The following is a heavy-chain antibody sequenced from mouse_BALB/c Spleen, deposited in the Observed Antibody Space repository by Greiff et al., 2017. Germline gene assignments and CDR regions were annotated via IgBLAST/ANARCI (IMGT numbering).Heavy chain of an antibody. D-gene: IGHD2-1*01. Sequence: VKLMESGAELMKPGASVKISCKATGYTFSSYWIEWVKQRPGHGLEWIGEILPGSGSTNYNEKFKGKATFTADTSSNTAYMQLSSLTSEDSAVYYCARNGKDYAMDYWGQGTSVTVSS. CDR1: GYTFSSYW. J-gene: IGHJ4*01. CDR3: ARNGKDYAMDY. V-gene: IGHV1-9*01. CDR2: ILPGSGST.